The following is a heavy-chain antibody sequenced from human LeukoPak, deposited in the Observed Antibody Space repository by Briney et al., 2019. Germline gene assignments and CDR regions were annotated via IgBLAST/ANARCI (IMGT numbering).Heavy chain of an antibody. CDR2: INHSGST. D-gene: IGHD3-10*01. CDR3: ARGPASGSNFAWFDP. CDR1: GGSLSHYY. V-gene: IGHV4-34*01. Sequence: PSETLSLTCAVYGGSLSHYYWSWIRQPPGRGLEWIGEINHSGSTNYNPSLKSRVTISVDMSKNQFSLELTSVTAADTAVYYCARGPASGSNFAWFDPWGQGTLVTVSS. J-gene: IGHJ5*02.